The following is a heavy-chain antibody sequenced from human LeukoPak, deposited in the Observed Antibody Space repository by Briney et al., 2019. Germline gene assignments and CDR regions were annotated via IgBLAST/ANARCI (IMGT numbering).Heavy chain of an antibody. CDR2: INSDGSST. CDR1: GFTFSSYW. V-gene: IGHV3-74*01. D-gene: IGHD3-22*01. Sequence: GGSLRLSCAASGFTFSSYWMHWVRQAPGKGLVWVSRINSDGSSTSYADSVKGRFTISRDNAKNTLYLQMNSLRAEDTAVYYCAKAWGDTMIHRWGQGTLVTVSS. CDR3: AKAWGDTMIHR. J-gene: IGHJ4*02.